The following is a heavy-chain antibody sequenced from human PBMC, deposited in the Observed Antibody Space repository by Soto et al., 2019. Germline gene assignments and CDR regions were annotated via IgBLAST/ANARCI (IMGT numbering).Heavy chain of an antibody. J-gene: IGHJ4*02. V-gene: IGHV4-4*02. CDR1: GCSISSSNW. Sequence: PSETLSLTCAVSGCSISSSNWWSWVRQPPGKGLEWIGEIYHSGSTNYNPSLKSRVTISVDKSKNQFSLKLSSVTAADTAVYYCARRGSITMVRGVILASAALDYWGQGTLVTVSS. CDR2: IYHSGST. D-gene: IGHD3-10*01. CDR3: ARRGSITMVRGVILASAALDY.